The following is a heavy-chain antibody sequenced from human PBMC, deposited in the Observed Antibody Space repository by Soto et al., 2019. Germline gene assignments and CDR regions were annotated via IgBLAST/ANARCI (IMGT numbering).Heavy chain of an antibody. J-gene: IGHJ5*02. CDR2: MYQSGST. D-gene: IGHD5-18*01. V-gene: IGHV4-38-2*01. CDR1: GFSISSGYF. Sequence: SETLSLTCGVSGFSISSGYFWGWIRQPPGKGLEWIGSMYQSGSTYYNPSLKSRVTISLDTSKNQFSLRLTSVSAADTAVYYCARTSAGIQQGGYSWFDPWGQGTLVTVSS. CDR3: ARTSAGIQQGGYSWFDP.